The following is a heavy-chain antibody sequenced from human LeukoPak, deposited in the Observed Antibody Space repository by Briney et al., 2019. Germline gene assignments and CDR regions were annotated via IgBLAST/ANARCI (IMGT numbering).Heavy chain of an antibody. CDR3: ARIQGVVRAGWFDP. V-gene: IGHV3-21*01. CDR2: ISSSSSYI. D-gene: IGHD3-10*01. CDR1: GFTFSSYG. J-gene: IGHJ5*02. Sequence: PGGSLILSCAASGFTFSSYGMNWVRQAPGKGLEWVSSISSSSSYIYYADSVKGRFTISRDNAKNSLYLQMNSLRTEDTAVYYCARIQGVVRAGWFDPWGEGALVTVSS.